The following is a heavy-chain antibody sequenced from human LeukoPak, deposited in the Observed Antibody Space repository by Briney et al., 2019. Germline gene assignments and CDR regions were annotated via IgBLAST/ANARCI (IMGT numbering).Heavy chain of an antibody. CDR2: ISWNSGSI. CDR1: GFTFDDFA. D-gene: IGHD2-2*01. J-gene: IGHJ4*02. V-gene: IGHV3-9*03. Sequence: GRSLRLSCAASGFTFDDFAMHWVRHAPGKGLEWVSGISWNSGSIGYADSVKGRFTISRDNAKNSLYLQMNSLRAEDMALYYCAKQGRYCSSTSCPYFDYWGQGTLVTVSS. CDR3: AKQGRYCSSTSCPYFDY.